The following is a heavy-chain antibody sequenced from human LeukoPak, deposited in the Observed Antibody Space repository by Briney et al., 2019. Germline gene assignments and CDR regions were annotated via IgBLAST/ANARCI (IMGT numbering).Heavy chain of an antibody. Sequence: GGSLRLSCATSGFTFSSFGMHWVRQAPGKGLEWVAVISYDGSYKNYVDSVKGRFTISRDISKNTLYLQMNSLRAEDTAVYYCAKRLGYYDSSEGYFDQWGQGTLVTVSS. J-gene: IGHJ4*02. D-gene: IGHD3-22*01. V-gene: IGHV3-30*18. CDR1: GFTFSSFG. CDR2: ISYDGSYK. CDR3: AKRLGYYDSSEGYFDQ.